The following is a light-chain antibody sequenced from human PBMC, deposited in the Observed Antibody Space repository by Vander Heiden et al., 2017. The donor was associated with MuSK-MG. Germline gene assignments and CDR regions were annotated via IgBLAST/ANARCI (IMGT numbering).Light chain of an antibody. CDR3: QQYNNWST. CDR2: GAS. Sequence: EIVMTQSPATLSVSPGERATLSCRASQSVSSNLAWYQQKPGQAPRLLIYGASNRATGIPARFSGSGSGTEFTLTISSLQSEDFAVYYCQQYNNWSTFGQGTKLEIK. V-gene: IGKV3-15*01. CDR1: QSVSSN. J-gene: IGKJ2*01.